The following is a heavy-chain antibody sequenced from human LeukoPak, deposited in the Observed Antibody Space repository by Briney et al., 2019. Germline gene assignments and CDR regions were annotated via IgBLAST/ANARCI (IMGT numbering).Heavy chain of an antibody. CDR3: ARVTPQIYFDY. Sequence: SETLSLTCTVSGGSISSGGYYWSWIRQPPGKGLEWIGYTYHSGSTYYNPSLKSRVTISVDRSKNQFSLKLSSVTAADTAVYYCARVTPQIYFDYWGQGTLVTVSS. CDR1: GGSISSGGYY. J-gene: IGHJ4*02. CDR2: TYHSGST. V-gene: IGHV4-30-2*01.